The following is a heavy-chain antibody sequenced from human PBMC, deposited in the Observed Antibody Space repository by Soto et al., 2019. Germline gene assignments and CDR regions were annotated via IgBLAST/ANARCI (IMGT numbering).Heavy chain of an antibody. CDR2: IYYSGST. CDR3: ARHKNYCSGGSCYSEPFDY. Sequence: PSETLSLTCTVSGGSISSSSYYWGWIRQPPGKGLEWIGGIYYSGSTYYNPSLKSRVTISVDTSKNQFSLKLSSVTAADTAVYYCARHKNYCSGGSCYSEPFDYWGQGTLVTVSS. D-gene: IGHD2-15*01. J-gene: IGHJ4*02. V-gene: IGHV4-39*01. CDR1: GGSISSSSYY.